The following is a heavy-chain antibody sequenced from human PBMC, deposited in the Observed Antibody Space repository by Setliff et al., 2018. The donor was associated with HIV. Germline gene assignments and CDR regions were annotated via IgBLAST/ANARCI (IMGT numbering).Heavy chain of an antibody. V-gene: IGHV1-2*02. CDR3: ARTLYSSFSSFDY. CDR2: LNPNSSGT. CDR1: GYTLTGYY. J-gene: IGHJ4*02. Sequence: GASVKVSCKASGYTLTGYYMYWVRQAPGQGLEWMGWLNPNSSGTNDAQKFQGRVTMTRETSISTAYMELSRLRSDDTALYYCARTLYSSFSSFDYCGQGTLVTVSS. D-gene: IGHD6-19*01.